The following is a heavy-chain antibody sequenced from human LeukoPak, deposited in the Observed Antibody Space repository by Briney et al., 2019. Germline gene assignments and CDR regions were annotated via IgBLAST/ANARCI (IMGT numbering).Heavy chain of an antibody. Sequence: SQTLSLTCTVSGGSISSGDYYWSWIRQPPGKGLEWIGYIYYSGSTYYNPSLKSRVTISVDTSKNQFSLKLSSVTAADTAVYYCARRPYCGGDCYSPFDYWGQGTLVTVSS. CDR3: ARRPYCGGDCYSPFDY. V-gene: IGHV4-30-4*01. CDR1: GGSISSGDYY. J-gene: IGHJ4*02. D-gene: IGHD2-21*02. CDR2: IYYSGST.